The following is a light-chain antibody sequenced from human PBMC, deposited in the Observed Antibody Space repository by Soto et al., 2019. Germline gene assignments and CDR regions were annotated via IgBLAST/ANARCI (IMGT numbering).Light chain of an antibody. CDR2: DAS. CDR1: QSVSRY. V-gene: IGKV3-11*01. CDR3: QQRSNWPRT. Sequence: EIVLTQSPATLSLSPGERATLSCRASQSVSRYLAWNQQKPGQAPRLLIYDASNRATGIPARFSGSGSGTDFTLTISSLEPEDFAVYYCQQRSNWPRTFGQGTKLEIK. J-gene: IGKJ2*01.